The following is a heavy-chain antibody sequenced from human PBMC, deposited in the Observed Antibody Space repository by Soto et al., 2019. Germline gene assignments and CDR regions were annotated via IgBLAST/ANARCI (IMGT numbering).Heavy chain of an antibody. V-gene: IGHV1-69*01. Sequence: QVQLVQSGAEVKKPGSSVKVSCKASGGTFSSYAISWVRQAPGQGLEWMGGIIPIFGTATYAQKFQGRVTITADDSTSTAYMELSSLRSEDTAVYYCERGIIGPRLTYYGMDVWGQGTTVTVSS. D-gene: IGHD2-15*01. J-gene: IGHJ6*02. CDR1: GGTFSSYA. CDR3: ERGIIGPRLTYYGMDV. CDR2: IIPIFGTA.